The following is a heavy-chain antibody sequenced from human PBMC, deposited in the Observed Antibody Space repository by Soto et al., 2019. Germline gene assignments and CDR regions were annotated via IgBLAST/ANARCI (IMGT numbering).Heavy chain of an antibody. CDR2: IIPIFGTP. D-gene: IGHD3-22*01. Sequence: QVQLVQSVAEVKKPGSSVKVSCKASGDSFSSYAISGVRQAPGHGLEWMGRIIPIFGTPNYAQRVEGRVTITADESTSTATMELSSLRSDDTAVYYCATGGNYYEPSALAYWGQGTLVTVSS. CDR1: GDSFSSYA. CDR3: ATGGNYYEPSALAY. V-gene: IGHV1-69*01. J-gene: IGHJ4*02.